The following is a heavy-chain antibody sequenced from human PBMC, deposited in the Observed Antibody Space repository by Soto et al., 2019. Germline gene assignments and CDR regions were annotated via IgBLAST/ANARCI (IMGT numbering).Heavy chain of an antibody. J-gene: IGHJ6*02. Sequence: GESLKISCAASGFTFSSYAMKWVRQAPGKGLEWVSLIGESGTPTYYADSVKGRFTISRDNSGNTLFLEMYSLRAEDTAVYYCARYIPGVRYYGMDVWGQGTTVTVSS. D-gene: IGHD2-2*01. CDR3: ARYIPGVRYYGMDV. CDR1: GFTFSSYA. V-gene: IGHV3-23*01. CDR2: IGESGTPT.